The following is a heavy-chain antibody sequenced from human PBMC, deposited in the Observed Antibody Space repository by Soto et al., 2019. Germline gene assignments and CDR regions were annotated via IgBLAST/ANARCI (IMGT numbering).Heavy chain of an antibody. Sequence: QGQLVQSGAEVKKPGPSVKVSCKASVGTFSSYAISWVRQAPGHGHEWKGGIIPIFGTANYAQKFQGRVRITADESTSTDYIELSSLRSEDTVFYYGARSRGVVIADAGDIWGQGTMVTVSS. CDR1: VGTFSSYA. D-gene: IGHD3-3*01. V-gene: IGHV1-69*01. J-gene: IGHJ3*02. CDR3: ARSRGVVIADAGDI. CDR2: IIPIFGTA.